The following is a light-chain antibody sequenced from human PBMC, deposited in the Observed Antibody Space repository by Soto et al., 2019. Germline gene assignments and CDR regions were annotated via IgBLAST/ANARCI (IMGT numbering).Light chain of an antibody. Sequence: QAVVTQSPSASASLGASVKLTCTLSSGHSTYSIAWHQQQPEKGPRYLMNLGSDGRHNKGDGLPDRFSGSSSGAERYLTISSLQSEDEADYYCQTWGAGIRVFGGGTKLTVL. V-gene: IGLV4-69*01. CDR3: QTWGAGIRV. CDR2: LGSDGRH. J-gene: IGLJ2*01. CDR1: SGHSTYS.